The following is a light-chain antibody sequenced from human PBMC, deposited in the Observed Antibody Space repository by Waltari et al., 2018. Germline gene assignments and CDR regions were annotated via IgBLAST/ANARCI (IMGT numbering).Light chain of an antibody. Sequence: DIQMTQSPSSVSASVGDTVTITCRASQGISTWVAWCQQKPGLARKLLIHSASHLQNGVPSRFSGSASGTDLTLTSTHLQTEGFAPYYCQQANSFPLTVGGRTKVDIK. CDR1: QGISTW. CDR2: SAS. V-gene: IGKV1-12*01. CDR3: QQANSFPLT. J-gene: IGKJ4*01.